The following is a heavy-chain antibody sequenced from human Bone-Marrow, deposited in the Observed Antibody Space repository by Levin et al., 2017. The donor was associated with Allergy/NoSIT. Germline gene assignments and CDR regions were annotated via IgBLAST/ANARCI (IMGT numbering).Heavy chain of an antibody. CDR1: GFTFTRYE. CDR2: INSNGRMI. Sequence: GESLKISCVASGFTFTRYEMNWVRQAPGKGLEWVSYINSNGRMIYYADSVKGRFTISRDNAKNSLYLEMNSLRAEDTAIYYCARRGTYSYDGGIDNWGLGMLVTVS. D-gene: IGHD1-26*01. V-gene: IGHV3-48*03. CDR3: ARRGTYSYDGGIDN. J-gene: IGHJ4*02.